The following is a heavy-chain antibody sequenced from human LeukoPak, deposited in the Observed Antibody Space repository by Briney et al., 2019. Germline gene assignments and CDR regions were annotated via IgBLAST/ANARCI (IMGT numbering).Heavy chain of an antibody. Sequence: SETLSLTCTVSGGSISSSSYYWGCIRQSPGKGLEWIGSIYYSGSTYYNPSLKSRVTISVDTSKNQFSLKLSSVTAADTAVYYCATLSTTPNYGMDVWGQGTTVTVSS. CDR3: ATLSTTPNYGMDV. CDR2: IYYSGST. CDR1: GGSISSSSYY. V-gene: IGHV4-39*01. D-gene: IGHD2/OR15-2a*01. J-gene: IGHJ6*02.